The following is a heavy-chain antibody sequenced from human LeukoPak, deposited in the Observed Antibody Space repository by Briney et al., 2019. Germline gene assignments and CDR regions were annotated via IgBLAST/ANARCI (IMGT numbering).Heavy chain of an antibody. J-gene: IGHJ4*02. CDR2: IWYDGSKT. CDR1: GFTFSSYG. D-gene: IGHD2/OR15-2a*01. CDR3: TRDGDNSNFDY. V-gene: IGHV3-33*01. Sequence: GRSLRLSCTASGFTFSSYGMHWVRQAPGKGLEWVAIIWYDGSKTYYAGSVKGRFTISRDKLKNTLYLQMNSLRAEDTAVYYCTRDGDNSNFDYWGQGTLVTVSS.